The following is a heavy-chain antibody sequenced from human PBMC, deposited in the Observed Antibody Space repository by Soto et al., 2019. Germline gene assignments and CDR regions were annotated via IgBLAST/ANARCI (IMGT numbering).Heavy chain of an antibody. CDR1: GYTFTSYY. J-gene: IGHJ4*02. CDR3: ARDSSGLLLYYGSGSYTNFDY. D-gene: IGHD3-10*01. Sequence: GASVKVSCKASGYTFTSYYMHWVRQAPGQRLEWMGIINPSGGSTSYAQKFKGRVTMTRDTSTSTVYMELSSLRSEDTAVYYCARDSSGLLLYYGSGSYTNFDYWGQGTLVTVSS. V-gene: IGHV1-46*03. CDR2: INPSGGST.